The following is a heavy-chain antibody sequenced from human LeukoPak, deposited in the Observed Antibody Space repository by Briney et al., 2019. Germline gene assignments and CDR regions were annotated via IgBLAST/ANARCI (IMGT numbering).Heavy chain of an antibody. CDR2: IYHSGST. D-gene: IGHD3-9*01. V-gene: IGHV4-38-2*01. CDR1: GYSISSGYY. Sequence: PSETLSLTCAVSGYSISSGYYWGWIRQPPGKGLEWIGTIYHSGSTYYNPSLKSPVTISVDTSKNQSSLKLSSVTAADTAVYYCASSYYDILTGSEAFDIWGQGTMVTVSS. CDR3: ASSYYDILTGSEAFDI. J-gene: IGHJ3*02.